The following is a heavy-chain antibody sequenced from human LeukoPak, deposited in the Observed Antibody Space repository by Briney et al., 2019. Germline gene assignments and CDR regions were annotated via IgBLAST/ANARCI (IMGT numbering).Heavy chain of an antibody. CDR2: IWFDGSEQ. V-gene: IGHV3-33*01. Sequence: GRSLRLSCAASGFTFSTYAIHWVRQAPGKGLEWVAVIWFDGSEQYYADSVKGRFIISRDNSKSTSNLQLNSLRAEDTAVYYCARGGDSRWGELSPWGQGTLVTVSS. CDR1: GFTFSTYA. CDR3: ARGGDSRWGELSP. D-gene: IGHD3-16*02. J-gene: IGHJ1*01.